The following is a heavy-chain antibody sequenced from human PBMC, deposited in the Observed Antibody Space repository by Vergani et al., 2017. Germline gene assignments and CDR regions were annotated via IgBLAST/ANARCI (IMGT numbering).Heavy chain of an antibody. D-gene: IGHD3-22*01. CDR3: ARAHITMIVLDWFDP. Sequence: QVQLQASGPGLVKASQTLSLTCTVSGGSISSGGYYWSWIRQHPGKGLEWIGYIYYSGSTYYNPSLKSRVTISVDTSKNQFSLKLSSVTAADTAVYYCARAHITMIVLDWFDPWGQGTLVTVSS. CDR2: IYYSGST. J-gene: IGHJ5*02. V-gene: IGHV4-31*03. CDR1: GGSISSGGYY.